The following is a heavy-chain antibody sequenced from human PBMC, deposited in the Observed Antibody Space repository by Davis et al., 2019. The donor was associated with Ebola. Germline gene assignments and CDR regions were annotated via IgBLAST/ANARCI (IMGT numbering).Heavy chain of an antibody. CDR1: GFTFSSYS. CDR3: VKQLVLYFDY. D-gene: IGHD6-13*01. CDR2: ISSSSSYI. Sequence: GGSLRLSCAASGFTFSSYSMNWVRQAPGKGLEWVSSISSSSSYIYYADSVKGRFTISRDNSKNTLYLQMNSLRAEDTAVYYCVKQLVLYFDYWGQGTLVTVSS. V-gene: IGHV3-21*04. J-gene: IGHJ4*02.